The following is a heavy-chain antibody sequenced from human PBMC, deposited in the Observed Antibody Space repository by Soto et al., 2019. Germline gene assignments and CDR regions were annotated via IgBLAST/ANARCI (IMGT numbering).Heavy chain of an antibody. CDR1: GFTFSNYW. J-gene: IGHJ1*01. Sequence: GGSLRLSCAASGFTFSNYWMHWVRQAPGKGLVWVSRVNSDGSSTSYADSVKGRFSISRDNAKNTLYLQMNSLRAEDTAVYYCARDGRAQYFQHWGQGTLVTVSS. CDR3: ARDGRAQYFQH. V-gene: IGHV3-74*01. CDR2: VNSDGSST.